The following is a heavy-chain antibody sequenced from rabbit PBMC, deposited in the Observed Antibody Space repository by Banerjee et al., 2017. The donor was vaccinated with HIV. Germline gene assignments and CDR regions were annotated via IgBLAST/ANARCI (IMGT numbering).Heavy chain of an antibody. CDR1: GFSFSSSYW. V-gene: IGHV1S45*01. CDR2: ITYGGSA. Sequence: QEQLVESGGGLVQPEGSLTLTCTASGFSFSSSYWICWVRQAPGKGLEWIGYITYGGSAYYASWVKGRFTISRDNAQNTVSLQLTSLTAADTATYFCTRDCDLWGPGTLVTVS. CDR3: TRDCDL. D-gene: IGHD2-1*01. J-gene: IGHJ6*01.